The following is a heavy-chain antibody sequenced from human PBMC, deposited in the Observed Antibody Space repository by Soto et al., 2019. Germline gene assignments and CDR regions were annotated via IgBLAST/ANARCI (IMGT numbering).Heavy chain of an antibody. Sequence: VQLVESGGGLVQPGGSLRLSCAASGFTVSSNYMSWVRQAPGQGLEWVSVVYSGGSTYYADSVKGRFTISRDNSRNTPYLQMNSLRAEDTAVYYCARVLRGSGSFGIDYWGQGTLVTVSS. D-gene: IGHD3-10*01. CDR1: GFTVSSNY. CDR2: VYSGGST. V-gene: IGHV3-66*01. CDR3: ARVLRGSGSFGIDY. J-gene: IGHJ4*02.